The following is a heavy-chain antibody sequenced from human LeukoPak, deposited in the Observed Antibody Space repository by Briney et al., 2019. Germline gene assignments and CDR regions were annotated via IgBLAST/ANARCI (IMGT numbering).Heavy chain of an antibody. CDR3: ARGRPVGSTSWSRRQLIDRDFFDY. J-gene: IGHJ4*02. V-gene: IGHV1-18*01. CDR1: GYNFPTYG. CDR2: ISPYYGNT. D-gene: IGHD6-13*01. Sequence: GASVKVSCKASGYNFPTYGINWLRQAPGQGLEWMGWISPYYGNTNYTQRLQGRVTITADKSTTTAYMELRSLTSDDTAVYYCARGRPVGSTSWSRRQLIDRDFFDYWGQGTLVTVSS.